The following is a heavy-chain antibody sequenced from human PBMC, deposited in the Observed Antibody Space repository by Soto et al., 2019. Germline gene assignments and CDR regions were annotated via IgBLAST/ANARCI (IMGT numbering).Heavy chain of an antibody. V-gene: IGHV1-18*01. CDR1: GYTFTSYG. Sequence: QVQLVQSGAEVKKPGASVKVSCKASGYTFTSYGISWVRQAPGQGLEWMGWISAYNVNTNYAQKLHGRVNMTTDTSTSTAYMELRSLSSDDTAVYYCARLSLKYYDFWSGPTYYYYGMYVWGQGTTVTGSS. D-gene: IGHD3-3*01. CDR2: ISAYNVNT. J-gene: IGHJ6*02. CDR3: ARLSLKYYDFWSGPTYYYYGMYV.